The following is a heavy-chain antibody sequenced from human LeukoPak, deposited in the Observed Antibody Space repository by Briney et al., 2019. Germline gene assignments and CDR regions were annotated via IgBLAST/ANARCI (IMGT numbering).Heavy chain of an antibody. CDR3: AKSPYIASHIYFDY. CDR1: GFTVSSNY. CDR2: IYSGGST. D-gene: IGHD6-6*01. V-gene: IGHV3-53*01. J-gene: IGHJ4*02. Sequence: GGSLRLSCAASGFTVSSNYMSWVRQAPGKGLEWVSLIYSGGSTYYADSVKGRFTISRDNSKNTLYLQMSSLRAEDTALYYCAKSPYIASHIYFDYWGQGTLVTVSS.